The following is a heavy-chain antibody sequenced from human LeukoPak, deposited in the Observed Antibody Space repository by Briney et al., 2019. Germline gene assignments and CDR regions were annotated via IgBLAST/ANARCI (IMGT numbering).Heavy chain of an antibody. CDR3: ARHGGSGSFDY. V-gene: IGHV4-59*08. D-gene: IGHD3-3*01. CDR1: GGSISSYY. CDR2: SYYSGTT. J-gene: IGHJ4*02. Sequence: SETLSLTCTVSGGSISSYYWSWIRQPPGKGLEWIGYSYYSGTTTPHPSLKSRVTISVDPSKNQFSLRLTSVTAADTAVYYCARHGGSGSFDYWGQGTLVAVSS.